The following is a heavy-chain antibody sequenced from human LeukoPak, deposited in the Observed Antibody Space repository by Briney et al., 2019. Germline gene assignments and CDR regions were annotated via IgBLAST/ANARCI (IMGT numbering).Heavy chain of an antibody. CDR1: GYTFTGYY. CDR3: ARSRATTRVYYFDY. V-gene: IGHV1-2*04. CDR2: INPNSGGT. Sequence: GASVKVSCKASGYTFTGYYMHWVRQAPGQGLEWMGWINPNSGGTNYAQKFQGWVTMTRDTSISTAYMELSRLRSDDTAVYYCARSRATTRVYYFDYWGQGTLVTVSS. D-gene: IGHD5-12*01. J-gene: IGHJ4*02.